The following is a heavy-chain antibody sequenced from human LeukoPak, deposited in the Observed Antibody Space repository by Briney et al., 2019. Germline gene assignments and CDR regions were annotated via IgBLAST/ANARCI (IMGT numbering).Heavy chain of an antibody. D-gene: IGHD5-24*01. J-gene: IGHJ5*02. Sequence: GGSLRLSCAASGFTFTNFAFNWVRQAPGKGLEWVSSISESGDDTFYADSVKGRFTISRDNSRSTLYPQMNSLRAEDTAAYYCVKQFVDIWGQGTLVTVSS. V-gene: IGHV3-23*01. CDR2: ISESGDDT. CDR3: VKQFVDI. CDR1: GFTFTNFA.